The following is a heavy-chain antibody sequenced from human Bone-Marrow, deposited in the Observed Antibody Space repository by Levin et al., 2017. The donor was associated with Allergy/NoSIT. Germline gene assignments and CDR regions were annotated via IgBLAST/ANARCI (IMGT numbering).Heavy chain of an antibody. CDR3: ATRTAAGTGWSLGMDV. J-gene: IGHJ6*02. D-gene: IGHD6-13*01. V-gene: IGHV3-30*04. Sequence: SGGSLRLSCTASEFTFSRFALHWVRQAPGKGLEWVAVISYDGSHKYYADSVKGRFTISRDNSKNTLYLQMNSLTTDDTAVFYCATRTAAGTGWSLGMDVWGQGTTVTVSS. CDR1: EFTFSRFA. CDR2: ISYDGSHK.